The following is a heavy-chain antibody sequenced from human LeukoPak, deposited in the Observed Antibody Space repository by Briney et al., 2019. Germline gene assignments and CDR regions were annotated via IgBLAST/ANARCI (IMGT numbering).Heavy chain of an antibody. CDR1: GFIFSDYY. D-gene: IGHD1-26*01. J-gene: IGHJ4*02. V-gene: IGHV3-11*04. CDR2: ISSSGSNI. CDR3: AKRGAEVGETVAPGDY. Sequence: GGSLRLSCAASGFIFSDYYMSWIRQAPGKGLEWVSYISSSGSNIYYADSVKGRFTMSRDNAKKSLYLQMNSLRAEDTAVYYCAKRGAEVGETVAPGDYWGQGTLVTVSS.